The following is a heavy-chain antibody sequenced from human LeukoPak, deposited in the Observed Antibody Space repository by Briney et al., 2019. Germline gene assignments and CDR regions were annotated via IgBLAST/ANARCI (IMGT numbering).Heavy chain of an antibody. CDR3: ARQPQVAHFDF. V-gene: IGHV3-21*01. J-gene: IGHJ4*02. CDR1: GFTFSSYG. CDR2: ITNNGVHT. Sequence: GGSLRLSCAASGFTFSSYGMHWVRQAPGKGLEWVSSITNNGVHTYYADSMKGRFTISRDNAKNSLPLQMNSLRAEDTAIYYCARQPQVAHFDFWGQGTLVSVSS. D-gene: IGHD2-15*01.